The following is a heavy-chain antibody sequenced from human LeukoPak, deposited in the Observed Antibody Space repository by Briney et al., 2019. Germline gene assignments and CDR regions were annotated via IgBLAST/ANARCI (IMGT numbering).Heavy chain of an antibody. V-gene: IGHV4-34*01. Sequence: MSSETLSLTCAVYGGSFSGFYWSWIRQPPGKGLEWIGEINHSGGTNYNPSLNSRVTISVDASRNQFSLKLSSVTAADTAVYYCVIMVRGVIVSRGYFDYWGQGTLVTVSS. CDR1: GGSFSGFY. CDR2: INHSGGT. J-gene: IGHJ4*02. D-gene: IGHD3-10*01. CDR3: VIMVRGVIVSRGYFDY.